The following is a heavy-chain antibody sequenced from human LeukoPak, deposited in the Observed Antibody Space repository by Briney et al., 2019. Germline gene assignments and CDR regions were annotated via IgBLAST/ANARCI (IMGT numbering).Heavy chain of an antibody. D-gene: IGHD5-18*01. CDR3: ARQDTAMGVDH. Sequence: SETLSLTCTVSGGSISSDTYHWGWIRQPPGKGLEWIGSIYYFENTYYNPSLKSRVTISVDRPKNQFSLKLNFVTAADTAVYYCARQDTAMGVDHWGQGTLVTVSS. CDR2: IYYFENT. CDR1: GGSISSDTYH. J-gene: IGHJ4*02. V-gene: IGHV4-39*01.